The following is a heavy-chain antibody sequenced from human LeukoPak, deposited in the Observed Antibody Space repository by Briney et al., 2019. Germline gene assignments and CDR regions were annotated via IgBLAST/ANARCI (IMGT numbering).Heavy chain of an antibody. Sequence: GGSLRLSCAASGFTFDDYGMSWVRQAPGKGLEWVSGINWNGGSTGYADSVKGRFTISRDNSKNSLYLQMNSLRTEDTALYYCAKQGFAGHFDYWGQGTLVTVSS. D-gene: IGHD3-10*01. CDR2: INWNGGST. CDR1: GFTFDDYG. V-gene: IGHV3-20*04. J-gene: IGHJ4*02. CDR3: AKQGFAGHFDY.